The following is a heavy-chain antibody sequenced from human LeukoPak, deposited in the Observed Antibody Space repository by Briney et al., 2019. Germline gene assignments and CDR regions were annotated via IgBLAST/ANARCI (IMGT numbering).Heavy chain of an antibody. CDR3: ARDPALNDILTGYLLGAFDI. CDR1: GFTFDDYA. D-gene: IGHD3-9*01. CDR2: ISSSSSTI. V-gene: IGHV3-48*04. J-gene: IGHJ3*02. Sequence: PGGSLRLSCAASGFTFDDYAMHWVRQAPGKGLEWVSYISSSSSTIYYADSVKGRFTISRDNAKNSLYLQMNSLRAEDTAVYYCARDPALNDILTGYLLGAFDIWGQGTMVTVSS.